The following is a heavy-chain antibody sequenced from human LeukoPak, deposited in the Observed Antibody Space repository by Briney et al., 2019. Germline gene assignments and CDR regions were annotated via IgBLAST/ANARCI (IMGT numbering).Heavy chain of an antibody. CDR2: ITSSSSYL. CDR3: ARDHCTSTSCYNVDN. Sequence: GGSLRLSCAASGFAFNTYSMTWVRQAPGKGLEWVSYITSSSSYLYYADSVKGRFTISRDNAKNSLYLQMNGLRAEDTAVYYCARDHCTSTSCYNVDNWGQGTLVTVSS. CDR1: GFAFNTYS. V-gene: IGHV3-21*01. J-gene: IGHJ4*02. D-gene: IGHD2-2*02.